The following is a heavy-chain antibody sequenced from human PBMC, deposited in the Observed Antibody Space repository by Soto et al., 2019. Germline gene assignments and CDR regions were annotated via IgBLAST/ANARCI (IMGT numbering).Heavy chain of an antibody. CDR3: ARPTGGYDAFNI. Sequence: LSLTCAVSGGSFRGFYWTWIRQSPGKGLEWLGDINHVGSTYYNPSLKSRVTISADTSKNQFSLRLSSVTAADTAVYYCARPTGGYDAFNIWGQGTMVTVSS. CDR1: GGSFRGFY. J-gene: IGHJ3*02. CDR2: INHVGST. V-gene: IGHV4-34*01. D-gene: IGHD5-12*01.